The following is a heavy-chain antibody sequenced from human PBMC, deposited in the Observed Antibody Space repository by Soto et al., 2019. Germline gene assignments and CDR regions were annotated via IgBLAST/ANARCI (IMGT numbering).Heavy chain of an antibody. Sequence: WTWIRQSPGKGLEWIGEFHHSGATRYNPSLKRRATISTDTSRNQFYLKLTSVTAADTAVYYCAREYSTSSTGRSGMDVWGHGTTVTVSS. CDR3: AREYSTSSTGRSGMDV. CDR2: FHHSGAT. V-gene: IGHV4-34*01. J-gene: IGHJ6*02. D-gene: IGHD6-6*01.